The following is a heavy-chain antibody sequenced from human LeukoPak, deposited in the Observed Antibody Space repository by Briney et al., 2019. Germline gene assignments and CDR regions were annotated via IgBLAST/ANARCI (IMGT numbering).Heavy chain of an antibody. D-gene: IGHD4-11*01. J-gene: IGHJ6*03. Sequence: RSGGSLRLSCAASGFTFDDYGMSWVRQAPGKGLEWVSGINWNGGSTGYADSVKGRFTISRDNAKNSLYLQMNSLRAEDTALYHCARVARDYSSYGYYYYYYMDVWGKGTTVTVSS. CDR1: GFTFDDYG. CDR2: INWNGGST. V-gene: IGHV3-20*01. CDR3: ARVARDYSSYGYYYYYYMDV.